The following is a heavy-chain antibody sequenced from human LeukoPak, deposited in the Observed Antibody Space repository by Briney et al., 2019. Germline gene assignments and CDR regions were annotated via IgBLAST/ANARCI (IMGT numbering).Heavy chain of an antibody. D-gene: IGHD3-3*01. CDR1: GFTFSSYS. V-gene: IGHV3-7*01. Sequence: GGSLRLSCAASGFTFSSYSMNWVRQAPGKGLELVANIKQDRSEKYYVDSVKGRFTISRDNAKNSLYLQMNSLRAEDTAVYYCARLREIPVFGVVTKSTSYFDYWGQGTLVTVSS. CDR3: ARLREIPVFGVVTKSTSYFDY. CDR2: IKQDRSEK. J-gene: IGHJ4*02.